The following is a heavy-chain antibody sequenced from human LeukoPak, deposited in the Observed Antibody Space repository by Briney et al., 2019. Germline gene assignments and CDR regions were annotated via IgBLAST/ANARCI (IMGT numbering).Heavy chain of an antibody. CDR2: IYYSGST. CDR3: AREGGYCSSTSCYHPAFDY. D-gene: IGHD2-2*01. CDR1: GGSISSGGYY. V-gene: IGHV4-31*03. Sequence: SQTLSLTRTVSGGSISSGGYYWSWIRQHPGKGLEWIGYIYYSGSTYYNPSLKSRVTISVDTSKNQFSLKLSSVTAADTAVYYCAREGGYCSSTSCYHPAFDYWGQGTLVTVSS. J-gene: IGHJ4*02.